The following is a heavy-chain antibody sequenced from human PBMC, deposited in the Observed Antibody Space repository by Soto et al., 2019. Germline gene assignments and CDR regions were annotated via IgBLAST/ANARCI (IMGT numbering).Heavy chain of an antibody. V-gene: IGHV4-34*01. CDR1: GGSFSGYY. Sequence: SETLSLTCAVYGGSFSGYYWSWIRQPPGKGLEWIGEINHSGSTNYNPSLKSRVTISVDTSKNQFSLKLSSVTAADTAVYYCARDYGTRRFYYFDYWGQGNLVTVSS. CDR3: ARDYGTRRFYYFDY. CDR2: INHSGST. J-gene: IGHJ4*02. D-gene: IGHD3-10*01.